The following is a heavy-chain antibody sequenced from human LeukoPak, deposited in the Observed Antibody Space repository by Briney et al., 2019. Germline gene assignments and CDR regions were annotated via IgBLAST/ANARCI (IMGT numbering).Heavy chain of an antibody. J-gene: IGHJ3*02. D-gene: IGHD2-8*01. CDR2: IIPIFGTA. CDR3: ARDLFYCTNGVCRQTDPDAFDI. CDR1: GYTFTGYY. V-gene: IGHV1-69*05. Sequence: SVKVSCKASGYTFTGYYMHWVRQAPGQGLEWMGRIIPIFGTANYAQKFQGRVTITTDESTSTAYMELSSLRSEDTAVYYCARDLFYCTNGVCRQTDPDAFDIWGQGTMVTVSS.